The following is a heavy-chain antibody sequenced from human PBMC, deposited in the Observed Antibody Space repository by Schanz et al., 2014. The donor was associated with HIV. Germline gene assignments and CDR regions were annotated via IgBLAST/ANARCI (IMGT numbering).Heavy chain of an antibody. CDR2: INSDGSST. V-gene: IGHV3-23*01. Sequence: EVQLLESGGGLVQPGGSLRLSCAASGFTFSGSVMYWVRQAPGKGLEWVSRINSDGSSTNYADSVKGRFTISRDNSKNTLFLQMNSLKTEDTAVYYCATALRTWGLGTLVTVSS. CDR3: ATALRT. CDR1: GFTFSGSV. J-gene: IGHJ5*02.